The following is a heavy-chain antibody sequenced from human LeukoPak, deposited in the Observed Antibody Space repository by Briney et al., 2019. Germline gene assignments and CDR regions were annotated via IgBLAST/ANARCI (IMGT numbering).Heavy chain of an antibody. V-gene: IGHV4-30-2*01. CDR1: GGSISSGGYY. CDR3: AGYCSSTSCYFY. Sequence: SETLSLTCTVSGGSISSGGYYWSWIRQPPGKGLEWIGYIYHSGSTYYNPSLKSRVTISVDRSKNQFSLKLSSVTAADTAVYYCAGYCSSTSCYFYWGQGTLVTVSS. D-gene: IGHD2-2*01. CDR2: IYHSGST. J-gene: IGHJ4*02.